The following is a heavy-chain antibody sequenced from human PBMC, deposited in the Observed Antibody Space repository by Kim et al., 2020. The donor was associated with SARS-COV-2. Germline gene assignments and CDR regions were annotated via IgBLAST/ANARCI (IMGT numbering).Heavy chain of an antibody. CDR3: ARVGYSYYYGSGSYYSDY. Sequence: GGSLRLSCAASGFTFSSYEMNWVRQAPGKGLEWVSYISSSGSTIYYADSVKGRFTISRDNAKNSLYLQMNSLRAEDTAVYYCARVGYSYYYGSGSYYSDYWGQGTLVTVSS. D-gene: IGHD3-10*01. CDR1: GFTFSSYE. J-gene: IGHJ4*02. V-gene: IGHV3-48*03. CDR2: ISSSGSTI.